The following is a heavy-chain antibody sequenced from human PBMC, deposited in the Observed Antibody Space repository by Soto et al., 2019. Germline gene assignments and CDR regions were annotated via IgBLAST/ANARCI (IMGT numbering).Heavy chain of an antibody. Sequence: QITLKESGPTLVKPTQTLTLTCTFSGFSLSINGVAVGWIRQPPGQALEWLALIYWDDDQRYNPSLKNRLTITKDTSRNQVVLTMTNMDPVDTATYYCARKRDVSRGFKYWGQGTLVTVSS. V-gene: IGHV2-5*02. CDR3: ARKRDVSRGFKY. J-gene: IGHJ4*02. CDR1: GFSLSINGVA. CDR2: IYWDDDQ. D-gene: IGHD3-10*01.